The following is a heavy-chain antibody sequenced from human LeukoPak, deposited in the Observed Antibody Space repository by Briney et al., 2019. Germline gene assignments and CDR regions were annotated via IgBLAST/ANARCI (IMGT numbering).Heavy chain of an antibody. CDR1: GYTFTGYY. Sequence: GASVKVSCKASGYTFTGYYMHWVRQAPGQGLEWMGWINPNSGGTNYAQKFQGRVTMTRDTSISTAYMELSRLRSDDTAVYYCARDLLPVDIVVVVAANWFDPWGQGTLVTVSS. D-gene: IGHD2-15*01. J-gene: IGHJ5*02. CDR3: ARDLLPVDIVVVVAANWFDP. CDR2: INPNSGGT. V-gene: IGHV1-2*02.